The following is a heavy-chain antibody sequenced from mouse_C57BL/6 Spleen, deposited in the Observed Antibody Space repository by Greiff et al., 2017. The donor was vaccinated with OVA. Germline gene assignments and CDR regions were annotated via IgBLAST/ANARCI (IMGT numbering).Heavy chain of an antibody. Sequence: VQLQQPGAELVKPGASVKLSCKASGYTFTSYWMQWVKQRPGQGLEWIGEIDPSDSYTNYNQKFKGKATLTVDTSSSTAYMQLSSLTSEDSAVYYCARLGGTGGYFDYWGQGTTLTVSS. CDR1: GYTFTSYW. CDR3: ARLGGTGGYFDY. V-gene: IGHV1-50*01. CDR2: IDPSDSYT. D-gene: IGHD3-3*01. J-gene: IGHJ2*01.